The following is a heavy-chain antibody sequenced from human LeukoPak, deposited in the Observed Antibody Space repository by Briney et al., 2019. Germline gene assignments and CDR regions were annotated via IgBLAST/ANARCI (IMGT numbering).Heavy chain of an antibody. Sequence: ASVKVSCKASGYTFTSYGISWVRQAPGQGLEWMGWISAYNGNTNYAQKLQGRVTMTTDTSTSTAYMDLRSLRSDDTAVYYCASPIPASGWYDAFDIWGQGTMVTVSS. V-gene: IGHV1-18*01. CDR3: ASPIPASGWYDAFDI. J-gene: IGHJ3*02. CDR2: ISAYNGNT. CDR1: GYTFTSYG. D-gene: IGHD6-19*01.